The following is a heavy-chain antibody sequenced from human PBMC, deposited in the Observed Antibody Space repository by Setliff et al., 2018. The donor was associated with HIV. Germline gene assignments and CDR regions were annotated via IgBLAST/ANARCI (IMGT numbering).Heavy chain of an antibody. J-gene: IGHJ4*02. V-gene: IGHV3-49*03. CDR3: AIDVPTPLSQVDY. D-gene: IGHD4-4*01. Sequence: PGGSLRLSCTTSGFNFDFHAMSWFRQAPGKGLEWVGFIRGTHNGATTEYAAAVKDRFTISRDDSKNTFYLQMNSLKTDDTGAYYCAIDVPTPLSQVDYWGQGTLVTVSS. CDR2: IRGTHNGATT. CDR1: GFNFDFHA.